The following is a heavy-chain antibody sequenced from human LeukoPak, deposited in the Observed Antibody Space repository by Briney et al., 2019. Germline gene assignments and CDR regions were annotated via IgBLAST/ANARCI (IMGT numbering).Heavy chain of an antibody. CDR2: IYYSGST. Sequence: SETLSLTCTVSGGSISSSSYYWGWIRQPPGKGLEWIGSIYYSGSTYYNPSLKSRVTISVDKSKNQFSLKLSSVTAADTAVYYCARGLSVGSGWYFSPRWSLYFDYWGQGTLVTVSS. J-gene: IGHJ4*02. D-gene: IGHD6-19*01. CDR1: GGSISSSSYY. CDR3: ARGLSVGSGWYFSPRWSLYFDY. V-gene: IGHV4-39*07.